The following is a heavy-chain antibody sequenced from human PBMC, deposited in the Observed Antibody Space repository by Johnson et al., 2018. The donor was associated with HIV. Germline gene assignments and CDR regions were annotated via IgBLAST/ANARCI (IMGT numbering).Heavy chain of an antibody. CDR3: AREGGSSGPDAFDI. Sequence: EVQLVESGGGLVQPGGSLRLSCAASGFTVSSNHMSWVRQAPGKGLEWVSVIYTGGNTYYADSLTGRFTISRDNSKNTLYLQVISLRAEDTAVYYCAREGGSSGPDAFDIWGQGTMVIVSS. D-gene: IGHD3-16*01. J-gene: IGHJ3*02. CDR1: GFTVSSNH. V-gene: IGHV3-66*01. CDR2: IYTGGNT.